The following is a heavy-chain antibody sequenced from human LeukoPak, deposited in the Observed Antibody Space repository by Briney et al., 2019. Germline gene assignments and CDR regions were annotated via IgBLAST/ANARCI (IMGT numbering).Heavy chain of an antibody. Sequence: GGSLRLSCAASGFTFSSYAMSWVRQAPGKGLEWVSAISGSGGSTYYADSVKGRFTISRDNSKNTLYLQMNSLRAEDMAVYYCAKDHRKGSALPNYCYYMDVWGKGTTVTVSS. D-gene: IGHD1-14*01. V-gene: IGHV3-23*01. CDR3: AKDHRKGSALPNYCYYMDV. J-gene: IGHJ6*03. CDR2: ISGSGGST. CDR1: GFTFSSYA.